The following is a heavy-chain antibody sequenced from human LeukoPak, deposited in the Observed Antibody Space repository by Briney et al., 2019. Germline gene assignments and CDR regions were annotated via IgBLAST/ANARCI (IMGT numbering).Heavy chain of an antibody. V-gene: IGHV4-4*02. CDR3: AKVTRTTPSYC. CDR2: ISHSGTT. Sequence: SGTLSLTCAVSGGSISSNNWWSWVRQPPGKGLEWIGEISHSGTTNYNPSLESRVTISVDKSKNQFSLKLRSVTAADTAVYFCAKVTRTTPSYCWGQGTLVTVSS. CDR1: GGSISSNNW. D-gene: IGHD1-1*01. J-gene: IGHJ4*02.